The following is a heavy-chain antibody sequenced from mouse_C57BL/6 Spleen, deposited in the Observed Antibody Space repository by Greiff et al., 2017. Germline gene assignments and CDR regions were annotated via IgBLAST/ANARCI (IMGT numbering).Heavy chain of an antibody. V-gene: IGHV1-80*01. CDR1: GYAFSSYW. D-gene: IGHD4-1*02. CDR2: IYPGDGDT. J-gene: IGHJ2*01. CDR3: ARRDQLGRYYFDY. Sequence: QVQLKESGAELVKPGASVKISCKASGYAFSSYWMNWVKQRPGKGLEWIGQIYPGDGDTNYNGKFKGKATLTADKSSSTAYMQLSSLTSEDSAVYFCARRDQLGRYYFDYWGQGTTLTVSS.